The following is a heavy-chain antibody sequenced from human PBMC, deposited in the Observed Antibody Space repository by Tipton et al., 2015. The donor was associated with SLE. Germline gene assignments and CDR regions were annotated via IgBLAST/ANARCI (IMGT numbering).Heavy chain of an antibody. Sequence: TLSLTCTVSGGSISSYYWSWIRQPAGKGLEWIGRIYTSGSTNYNPSLKSRVTISVDTSKNQFSLKLSSVTAADTAVYYCASQPRRYYDSSGYLYYFDYWGQGTLVTVSS. J-gene: IGHJ4*02. CDR3: ASQPRRYYDSSGYLYYFDY. V-gene: IGHV4-4*07. CDR2: IYTSGST. CDR1: GGSISSYY. D-gene: IGHD3-22*01.